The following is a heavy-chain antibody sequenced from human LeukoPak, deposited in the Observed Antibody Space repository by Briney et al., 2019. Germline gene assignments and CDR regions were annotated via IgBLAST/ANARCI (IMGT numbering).Heavy chain of an antibody. V-gene: IGHV3-21*01. J-gene: IGHJ4*02. CDR1: GFTFSIYS. D-gene: IGHD6-19*01. CDR3: ARDLSYSSGWYHY. Sequence: GGSLRLSCAASGFTFSIYSMNWVRQAPGKGLEWVSSISSSSNYIFYADSLKGRFTISRDNAKNSLYLQMNSLRAEDTAVYYCARDLSYSSGWYHYWGQGTLVTVSS. CDR2: ISSSSNYI.